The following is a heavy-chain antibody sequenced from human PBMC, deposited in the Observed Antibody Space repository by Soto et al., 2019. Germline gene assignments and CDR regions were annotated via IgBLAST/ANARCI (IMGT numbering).Heavy chain of an antibody. V-gene: IGHV4-4*02. CDR3: ARVGMYATLSWFDP. J-gene: IGHJ5*02. D-gene: IGHD2-8*01. CDR2: IYQSGST. CDR1: GGSISNDNW. Sequence: SETLSLTCTVSGGSISNDNWWSWVRQPPGKGLEWIGEIYQSGSTNYNPSLKSRVTISVDKSKNQFSLKLSSVTAADTAVYYCARVGMYATLSWFDPWGQGTLVTVSS.